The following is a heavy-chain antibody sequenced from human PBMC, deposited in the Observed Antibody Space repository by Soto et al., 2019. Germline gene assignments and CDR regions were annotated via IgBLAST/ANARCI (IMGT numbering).Heavy chain of an antibody. CDR1: GFTFTDYY. Sequence: GGSLRLSCAASGFTFTDYYMSWIRQAPGKGLEWVSYISSSGTTIYYADSVKGRFTISRDNAKNSLYLQMNSLTAEDTAVYYCAREPHDFWSGFYAWGQGTMVTVYS. V-gene: IGHV3-11*01. D-gene: IGHD3-3*01. CDR3: AREPHDFWSGFYA. J-gene: IGHJ5*02. CDR2: ISSSGTTI.